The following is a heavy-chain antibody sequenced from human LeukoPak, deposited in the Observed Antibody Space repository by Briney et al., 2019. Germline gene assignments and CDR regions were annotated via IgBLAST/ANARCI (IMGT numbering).Heavy chain of an antibody. J-gene: IGHJ6*02. CDR1: SGSISSYY. Sequence: SETLSLTCTVSSGSISSYYWSWVRQPAGKGLEWIGRFYISGSRKYNPSLKSRVTMSVDTSNNQSSLELTSVTAADTAVYYCARDWGIEAMGGHFYYYGMDVWGQGTTVTVS. CDR3: ARDWGIEAMGGHFYYYGMDV. V-gene: IGHV4-4*07. CDR2: FYISGSR. D-gene: IGHD6-13*01.